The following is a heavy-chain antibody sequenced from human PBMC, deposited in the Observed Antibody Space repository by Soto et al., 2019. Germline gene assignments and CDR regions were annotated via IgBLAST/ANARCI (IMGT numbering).Heavy chain of an antibody. CDR3: ARGMQLEPYYYYYALDV. CDR1: ENTFNSYT. Sequence: SVKVSCKTSENTFNSYTITWVRQAPAQGPEWMGRIVPLLGVTNYAQKFQDRVTITADKSTTTAYMEIHNLKSEDTAVYYCARGMQLEPYYYYYALDVWG. D-gene: IGHD1-1*01. V-gene: IGHV1-69*02. CDR2: IVPLLGVT. J-gene: IGHJ6*02.